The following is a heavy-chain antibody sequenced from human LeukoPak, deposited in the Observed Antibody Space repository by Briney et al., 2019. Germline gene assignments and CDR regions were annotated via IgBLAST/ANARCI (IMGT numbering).Heavy chain of an antibody. Sequence: GGSLRLSCEASGFTFSSYAMNWVGQVPGKGLEWVSSITGSGSDTYFVDSVKGRFTISRDNSKNTLYLQLNSLRAEDTAVYYCAKGTEGYCSGTICYPFDYWGRGTLVTVSS. CDR1: GFTFSSYA. D-gene: IGHD2-15*01. CDR2: ITGSGSDT. V-gene: IGHV3-23*01. J-gene: IGHJ4*02. CDR3: AKGTEGYCSGTICYPFDY.